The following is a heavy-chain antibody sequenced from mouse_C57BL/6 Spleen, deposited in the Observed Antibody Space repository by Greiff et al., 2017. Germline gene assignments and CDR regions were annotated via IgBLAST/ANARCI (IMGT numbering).Heavy chain of an antibody. CDR2: ISSGGSYT. CDR1: GFTFSSYG. D-gene: IGHD2-4*01. V-gene: IGHV5-6*01. CDR3: AREDYDDWYFDV. Sequence: EVQLVESGGDLVKPGGSLKLSCAASGFTFSSYGMSWVRQTPDKRLEWVATISSGGSYTYYPDSVKGRFTISRDNAKNTLYLQMSSLKSEDTAMYYCAREDYDDWYFDVWGTGTTVTVSS. J-gene: IGHJ1*03.